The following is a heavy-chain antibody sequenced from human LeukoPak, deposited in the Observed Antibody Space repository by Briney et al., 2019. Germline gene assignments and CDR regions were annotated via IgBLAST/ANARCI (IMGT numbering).Heavy chain of an antibody. CDR3: ARLQSKYIDY. CDR1: GFTFSNYG. Sequence: GGSPRLSCVASGFTFSNYGMHWVRQAPGKGLEWVALIWYDGSNEKYADSVKGRFTISRDNSKNTVSLQMDSLRAEDTAVYYCARLQSKYIDYWGQGTLVTVSS. V-gene: IGHV3-33*01. D-gene: IGHD2/OR15-2a*01. J-gene: IGHJ4*02. CDR2: IWYDGSNE.